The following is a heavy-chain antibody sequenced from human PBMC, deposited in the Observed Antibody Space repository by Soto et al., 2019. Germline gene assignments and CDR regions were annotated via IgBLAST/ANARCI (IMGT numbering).Heavy chain of an antibody. Sequence: PGESLKISCKGSGYSFTSYWISWVRQMPGKGLEWMGRIDPSDSYTNYSPSFQGHVTISADKSISTAYLQWSSLKASDTAMYYCASPDTAMVKGYYGMDFWGQGTTVTCSS. CDR3: ASPDTAMVKGYYGMDF. D-gene: IGHD5-18*01. J-gene: IGHJ6*02. CDR2: IDPSDSYT. CDR1: GYSFTSYW. V-gene: IGHV5-10-1*01.